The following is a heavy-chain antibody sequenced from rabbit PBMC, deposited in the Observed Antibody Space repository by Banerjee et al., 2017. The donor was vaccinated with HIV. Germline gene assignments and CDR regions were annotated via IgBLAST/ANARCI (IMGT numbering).Heavy chain of an antibody. D-gene: IGHD1-1*01. CDR1: GFSFSSYY. CDR2: IYAGKGST. Sequence: QSLEESGGDLVKPGASLTLTCTASGFSFSSYYMSWVRQAPGKGLEWIGIIYAGKGSTDYASWVNGRFTISSDNAQNTVDLQMTSLTAADTATYFCARDQPSSVAYLDLWGPGTLVTVS. J-gene: IGHJ4*01. CDR3: ARDQPSSVAYLDL. V-gene: IGHV1S40*01.